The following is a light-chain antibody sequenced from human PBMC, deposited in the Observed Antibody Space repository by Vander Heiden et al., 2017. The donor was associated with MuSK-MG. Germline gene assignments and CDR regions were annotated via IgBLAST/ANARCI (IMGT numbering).Light chain of an antibody. V-gene: IGKV3-20*01. J-gene: IGKJ1*01. CDR3: QQYGDSPPT. Sequence: EIVLTQAPGTLSLSPGERATLSCRASQSVTRGYLAWYQQRHDQAPRLLMYDTSRRATGIPDRFSGSGSGTDFTLTISSLEPEDFAMYYCQQYGDSPPTFGQGTKVE. CDR1: QSVTRGY. CDR2: DTS.